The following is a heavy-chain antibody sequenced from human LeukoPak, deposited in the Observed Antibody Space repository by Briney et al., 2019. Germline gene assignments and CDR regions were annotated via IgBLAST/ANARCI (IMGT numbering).Heavy chain of an antibody. CDR2: IYTSGST. CDR1: GYSISSGYY. J-gene: IGHJ4*02. Sequence: SETLSLTCAVSGYSISSGYYWSWIRQPAGKGLEWIGRIYTSGSTNYNPSLKSRVTISVDTSKNQFSLKLSSVTAADTAVYYCAREGWLLLRGFDYWGQGTLVTVSS. CDR3: AREGWLLLRGFDY. D-gene: IGHD3-22*01. V-gene: IGHV4-61*02.